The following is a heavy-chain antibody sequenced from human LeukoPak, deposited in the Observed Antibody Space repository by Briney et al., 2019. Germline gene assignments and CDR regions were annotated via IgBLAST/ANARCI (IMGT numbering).Heavy chain of an antibody. D-gene: IGHD6-13*01. CDR3: ARHETGYSSSWYYYYGMDV. Sequence: GESLKISCKGSGYSFTSYWIGWVRQMPGKGLEWMGIIYPGDSDTRYSPSFQGQVTISADKSIRTAYLQWSSLKASDTAMYYCARHETGYSSSWYYYYGMDVWGQGTTVTVSS. CDR2: IYPGDSDT. J-gene: IGHJ6*02. CDR1: GYSFTSYW. V-gene: IGHV5-51*01.